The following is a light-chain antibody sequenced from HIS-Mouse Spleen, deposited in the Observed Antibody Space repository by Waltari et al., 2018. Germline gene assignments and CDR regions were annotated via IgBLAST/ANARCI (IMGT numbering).Light chain of an antibody. CDR1: QGISSY. J-gene: IGKJ1*01. Sequence: AIRMTQSPSSLSASTGDRVTITCRASQGISSYLAWYQPKPGKAPKLLIYAASTLQSGVPSRFSGSGSGTDFTLTISCLQSEDFATYYCQQYYSYPLWTFGQGTKVEIK. V-gene: IGKV1-8*01. CDR3: QQYYSYPLWT. CDR2: AAS.